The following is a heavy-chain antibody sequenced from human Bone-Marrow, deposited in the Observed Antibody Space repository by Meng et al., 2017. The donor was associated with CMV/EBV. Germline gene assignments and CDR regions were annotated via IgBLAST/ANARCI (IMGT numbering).Heavy chain of an antibody. CDR1: GYRFSGNY. CDR3: ARDSTPIDY. J-gene: IGHJ4*02. D-gene: IGHD2-15*01. V-gene: IGHV1-2*02. CDR2: INPSSGVT. Sequence: VSCKTSGYRFSGNYMQWVRQAHGHGLEWMGWINPSSGVTRYAQKFQGRVTMTRDTSISTVYMELSSLTFDDTAVYYCARDSTPIDYWGPGTLVTVSS.